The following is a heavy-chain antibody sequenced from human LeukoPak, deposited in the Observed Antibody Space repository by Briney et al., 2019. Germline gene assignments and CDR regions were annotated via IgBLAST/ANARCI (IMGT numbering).Heavy chain of an antibody. CDR1: GFTFSSYL. D-gene: IGHD5-18*01. Sequence: PGGSLTLSCAASGFTFSSYLMHWVRQAPGKGLVWVSRINSEGTRTNYADSVKGRLTLSRDNAKNTLYLQMNRLRAEDTAVYYCARAKYSYDLDPWGERTLVTVSS. J-gene: IGHJ5*02. V-gene: IGHV3-74*01. CDR3: ARAKYSYDLDP. CDR2: INSEGTRT.